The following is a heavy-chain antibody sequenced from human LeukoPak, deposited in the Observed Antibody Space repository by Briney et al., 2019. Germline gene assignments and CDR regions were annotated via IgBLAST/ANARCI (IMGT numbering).Heavy chain of an antibody. Sequence: ASVKVSCKASGGTFSSYAISWVRQAPGQGLEWMGGIIPIFGTANYAQKFQGRVTITTDESTSTAYMELSSLRSEDTAVYYCARDIDSSSGTFDYWGQGTLVTVSS. D-gene: IGHD6-13*01. CDR3: ARDIDSSSGTFDY. V-gene: IGHV1-69*05. CDR1: GGTFSSYA. J-gene: IGHJ4*02. CDR2: IIPIFGTA.